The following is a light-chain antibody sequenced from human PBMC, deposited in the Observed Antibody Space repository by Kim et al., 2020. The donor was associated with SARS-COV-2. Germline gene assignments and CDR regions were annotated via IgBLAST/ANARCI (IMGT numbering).Light chain of an antibody. CDR3: QAWDSSLYV. CDR2: QDS. Sequence: SYELTQPPSVSVSPGQTASITCSGDNLGDKYACWYQQKPGPSPVLVIYQDSNRPSGIPERFSGSNSGNTATLTISGTQAMDEADYYCQAWDSSLYVFGTG. J-gene: IGLJ1*01. V-gene: IGLV3-1*01. CDR1: NLGDKY.